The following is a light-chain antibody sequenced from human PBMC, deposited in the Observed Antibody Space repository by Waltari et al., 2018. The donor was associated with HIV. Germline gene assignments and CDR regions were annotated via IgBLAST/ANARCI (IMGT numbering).Light chain of an antibody. V-gene: IGLV1-44*01. CDR1: SYTIGCIT. J-gene: IGLJ3*02. CDR2: QNR. Sequence: QSVLTQPPSASGTAGQRVTISFSGTSYTIGCITVNWYQQHPGTAPKRLIYQNRQRPSGVPDRFSGSKSGTSASLAISGLQSEDEADYYCAAWDDSVNGLVFGGGTKLTV. CDR3: AAWDDSVNGLV.